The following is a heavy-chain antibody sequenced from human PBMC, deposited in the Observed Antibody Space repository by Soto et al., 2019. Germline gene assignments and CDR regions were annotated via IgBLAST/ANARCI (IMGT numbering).Heavy chain of an antibody. CDR2: ITGDGSFT. CDR1: GFTFSSYW. Sequence: EVQLVESGGGLVEPGGSLRLSCAASGFTFSSYWMHWVRQGQGKGLVWVSRITGDGSFTTYADSVKGRFTISRDNAKNTLYLQMSRLRVEDTAVYYCARSWNYAAGSRIDYWGQGTLATGSS. D-gene: IGHD3-10*01. V-gene: IGHV3-74*01. J-gene: IGHJ4*02. CDR3: ARSWNYAAGSRIDY.